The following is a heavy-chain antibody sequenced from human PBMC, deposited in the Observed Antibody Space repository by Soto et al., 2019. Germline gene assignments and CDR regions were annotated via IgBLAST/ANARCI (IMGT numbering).Heavy chain of an antibody. V-gene: IGHV3-48*01. CDR1: GFTFSSYN. Sequence: GGSLRLSCAASGFTFSSYNINWVRQAPGKGLEWVSYISSSSTTIYYAGSVKGRFTISKDSAKNSLYLQMNSLRAEDTAVYYCAREWERRPFDYWGQGTLVTVSS. D-gene: IGHD1-26*01. CDR3: AREWERRPFDY. J-gene: IGHJ4*02. CDR2: ISSSSTTI.